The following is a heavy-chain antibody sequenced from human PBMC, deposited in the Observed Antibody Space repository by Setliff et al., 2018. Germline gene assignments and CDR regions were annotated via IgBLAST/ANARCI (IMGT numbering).Heavy chain of an antibody. CDR2: ISPYNGKT. CDR1: GYIFNSYG. J-gene: IGHJ4*02. Sequence: GASVKVSCKASGYIFNSYGIAWVRQAPGQGLEWMGWISPYNGKTNHAQNLQGRVAMTTDTSTSTAYMELRSLRSDDTAVYYCARGRVPAYYYDSGGYYWDYWGQGTLVTVSS. D-gene: IGHD3-22*01. CDR3: ARGRVPAYYYDSGGYYWDY. V-gene: IGHV1-18*01.